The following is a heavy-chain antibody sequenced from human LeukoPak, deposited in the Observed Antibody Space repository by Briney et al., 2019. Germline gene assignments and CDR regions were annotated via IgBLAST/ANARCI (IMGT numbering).Heavy chain of an antibody. V-gene: IGHV4-39*01. Sequence: AETLSLTCTVSGGSITSRNSCWAWIRQPRGKGGEWIESIYCNGNTFYNPSLESRITISGDTSKNQFSLKLSSVTAADTAVYYCARTKGDYGDLIDYWGQGTLVTVPS. CDR2: IYCNGNT. J-gene: IGHJ4*02. CDR3: ARTKGDYGDLIDY. CDR1: GGSITSRNSC. D-gene: IGHD4-17*01.